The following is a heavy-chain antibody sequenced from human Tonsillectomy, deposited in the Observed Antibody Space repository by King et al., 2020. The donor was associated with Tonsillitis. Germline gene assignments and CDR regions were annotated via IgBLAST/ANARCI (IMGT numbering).Heavy chain of an antibody. J-gene: IGHJ4*02. D-gene: IGHD6-19*01. V-gene: IGHV3-9*01. CDR2: VTWNSNKI. CDR1: GFTFDDFA. Sequence: DVQLVESGGGSVQPGRSLRLSCGASGFTFDDFAMYWVRQAPGKGLEWVSGVTWNSNKIAYADFVKGRFTISRDNSKNILYLQMNSLRPDDTALYYCVKDGGPYSSGCESWGQGIPVTVSS. CDR3: VKDGGPYSSGCES.